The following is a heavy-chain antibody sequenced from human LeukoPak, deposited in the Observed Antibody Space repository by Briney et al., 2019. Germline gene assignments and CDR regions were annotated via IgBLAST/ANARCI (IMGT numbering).Heavy chain of an antibody. D-gene: IGHD3-9*01. CDR2: ICYSEST. V-gene: IGHV4-59*08. CDR1: GGSISSYY. CDR3: ASYDILTDYFDY. Sequence: SETLSLTCTVSGGSISSYYWSWIRQPPGKGLEWIGYICYSESTNYNPSLKSRVTISVDTSKNQFSLKLSSVTAADTAVYYCASYDILTDYFDYWGQGTLVTVSS. J-gene: IGHJ4*02.